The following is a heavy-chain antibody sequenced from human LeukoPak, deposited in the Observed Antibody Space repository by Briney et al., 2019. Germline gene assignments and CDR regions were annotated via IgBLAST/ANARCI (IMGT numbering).Heavy chain of an antibody. CDR1: GFTFSSYG. D-gene: IGHD3-3*01. Sequence: PGGSLRLSCAASGFTFSSYGMHWVRQAPGKGLEWVAVIWYDGSNKYYADSVKGRFTISRDNSKNTLYLQMNSLRAEDTAVYYCARDNLRLYAFDIWGQGTIVTVSS. V-gene: IGHV3-33*01. CDR2: IWYDGSNK. J-gene: IGHJ3*02. CDR3: ARDNLRLYAFDI.